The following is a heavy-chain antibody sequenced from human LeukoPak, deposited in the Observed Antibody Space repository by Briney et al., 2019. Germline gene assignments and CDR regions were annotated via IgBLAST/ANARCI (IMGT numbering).Heavy chain of an antibody. CDR1: GFTFSSYS. D-gene: IGHD2-2*03. V-gene: IGHV3-21*01. CDR3: ARMDIVVVPAALLTAFDI. Sequence: PGGSLRLSCAASGFTFSSYSMNWVRQAPGKGLEWVSSISSSSSYIYYADSVKGRFTISRDNAKNSLYLQMNSLRAEDTAVYYCARMDIVVVPAALLTAFDIWGQGTMVTVSS. J-gene: IGHJ3*02. CDR2: ISSSSSYI.